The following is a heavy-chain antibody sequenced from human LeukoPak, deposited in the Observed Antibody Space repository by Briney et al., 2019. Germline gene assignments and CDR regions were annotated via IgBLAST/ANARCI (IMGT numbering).Heavy chain of an antibody. CDR2: ISSSGSTI. Sequence: GGSLRLSCAASGFTFSSYEMNWVRQAPGKGLEWVSYISSSGSTIYYADSVKGRFTISRDNAKNSLYLQMNSLRAEDTAVYYCARDKDRTYYYGSGTLGYWGQGTLVTVSS. V-gene: IGHV3-48*03. CDR1: GFTFSSYE. J-gene: IGHJ4*02. D-gene: IGHD3-10*01. CDR3: ARDKDRTYYYGSGTLGY.